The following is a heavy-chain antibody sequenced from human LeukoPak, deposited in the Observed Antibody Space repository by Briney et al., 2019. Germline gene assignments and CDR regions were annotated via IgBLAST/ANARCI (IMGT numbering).Heavy chain of an antibody. V-gene: IGHV4-39*01. D-gene: IGHD6-19*01. CDR3: ARISSAWPHYYMDV. J-gene: IGHJ6*03. CDR1: GGSISYSNYY. CDR2: IYYSGST. Sequence: PSETLSLTCTVSGGSISYSNYYWGWIRQPPGKGLERIGSIYYSGSTYYNPSVKSRVTISVDTSKNQFSLRLSSVTAADTAVYYCARISSAWPHYYMDVWGKGTTVTVSS.